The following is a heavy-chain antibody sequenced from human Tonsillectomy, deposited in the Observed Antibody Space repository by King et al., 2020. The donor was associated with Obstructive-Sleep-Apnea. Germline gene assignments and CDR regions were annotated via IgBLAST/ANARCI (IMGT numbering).Heavy chain of an antibody. D-gene: IGHD2-8*01. V-gene: IGHV4-59*01. CDR3: ARGIVPRNYFYYGMDV. Sequence: VQLQESGPGLVKPSETLSLTCTVSGGSISRYYWSWIRQPPGKGLEWIGYIYYNGSTNYNPSLKSRVTILLDTSKNLFSLKLRSVTAADTAGYYCARGIVPRNYFYYGMDVWGQGTTVTVSS. CDR2: IYYNGST. J-gene: IGHJ6*02. CDR1: GGSISRYY.